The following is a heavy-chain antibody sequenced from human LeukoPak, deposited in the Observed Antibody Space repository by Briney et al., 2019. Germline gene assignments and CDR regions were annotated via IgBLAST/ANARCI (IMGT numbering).Heavy chain of an antibody. J-gene: IGHJ4*02. D-gene: IGHD3-3*01. CDR2: IYPGDSDT. Sequence: GESLKISCKGSGYSFTSYWIGVVRQMPGKGLEWMGIIYPGDSDTRYSPSFQGQVTISADKPISTAYLKWSSLKAADSSMYSWARSVYYDFWSGYYTIGGGLDYWGQGPLVTVSS. CDR1: GYSFTSYW. CDR3: ARSVYYDFWSGYYTIGGGLDY. V-gene: IGHV5-51*04.